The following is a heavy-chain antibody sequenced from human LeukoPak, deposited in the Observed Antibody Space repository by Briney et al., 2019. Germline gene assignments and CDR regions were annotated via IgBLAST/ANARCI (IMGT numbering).Heavy chain of an antibody. CDR3: AKPYSGYDSFDY. CDR1: GFTFSSYA. D-gene: IGHD5-12*01. CDR2: ISGSGGST. V-gene: IGHV3-23*01. J-gene: IGHJ4*02. Sequence: PGGSLRLSCAASGFTFSSYAMSWVRQAPGKGLEWVSAISGSGGSTYYADSVKGRLTISRDNSKNTLYLQMNSLRAEDTAVYYCAKPYSGYDSFDYWGQGTLVTVSS.